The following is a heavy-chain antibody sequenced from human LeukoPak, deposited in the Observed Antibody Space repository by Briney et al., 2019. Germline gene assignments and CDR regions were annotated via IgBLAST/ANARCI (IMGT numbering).Heavy chain of an antibody. CDR3: AGGYSYGSYYYYYYMDV. D-gene: IGHD5-18*01. Sequence: SETLSLTCTVSGGSISSYYWSWIRQPAGKGLEWIGRIYTSGSTNYNPSLKSRVTMSVDTSKNQFSLKLSSVTAADTAVYYCAGGYSYGSYYYYYYMDVWGKGTTVTVSS. CDR2: IYTSGST. CDR1: GGSISSYY. J-gene: IGHJ6*03. V-gene: IGHV4-4*07.